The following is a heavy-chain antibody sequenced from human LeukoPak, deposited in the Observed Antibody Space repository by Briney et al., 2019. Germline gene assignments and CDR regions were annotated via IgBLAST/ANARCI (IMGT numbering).Heavy chain of an antibody. Sequence: GGSLRLSCTASGFTFRSYSMSWVRQAPGKGLEWVSSISSSGGNTFYPDSMKGRFTISRDNSKNTMDLQMNSLRAEDTAVYYCVKDRPTWPIDYWGQGTLVTVSS. D-gene: IGHD5-12*01. CDR1: GFTFRSYS. V-gene: IGHV3-23*01. CDR3: VKDRPTWPIDY. J-gene: IGHJ4*02. CDR2: ISSSGGNT.